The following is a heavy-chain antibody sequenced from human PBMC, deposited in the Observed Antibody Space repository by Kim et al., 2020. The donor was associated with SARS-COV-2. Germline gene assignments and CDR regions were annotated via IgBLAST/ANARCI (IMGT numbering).Heavy chain of an antibody. J-gene: IGHJ4*02. Sequence: ASVKVSCKPTGYNFKDFSIHWVRQAPGLGLEWVGRVNPNTGASFLAQRFQGRVTMTRDTSITTAYMELRGLTSDDTATYFCERAQLSVVGYYPDFWGQGTLVTVSS. D-gene: IGHD3-3*01. CDR2: VNPNTGAS. CDR1: GYNFKDFS. CDR3: ERAQLSVVGYYPDF. V-gene: IGHV1-2*06.